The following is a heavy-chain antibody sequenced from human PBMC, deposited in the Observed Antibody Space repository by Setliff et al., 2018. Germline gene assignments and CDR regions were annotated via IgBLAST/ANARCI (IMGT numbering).Heavy chain of an antibody. CDR2: IIPIFGTP. Sequence: SVKVSCKASGGMSGTYSISWVRQAPGQGLEWMGAIIPIFGTPNYAQKFQGRVTVTTDTSTTTAYMELRSLRADDTAVYYCARINFYVSSGYYYAPELWGQGTTVTVSS. D-gene: IGHD3-22*01. CDR3: ARINFYVSSGYYYAPEL. CDR1: GGMSGTYS. J-gene: IGHJ4*02. V-gene: IGHV1-69*05.